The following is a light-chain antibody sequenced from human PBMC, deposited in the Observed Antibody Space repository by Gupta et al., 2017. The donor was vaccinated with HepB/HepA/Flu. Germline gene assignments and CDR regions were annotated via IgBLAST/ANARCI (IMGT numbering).Light chain of an antibody. CDR2: KAS. CDR1: QSIDIW. V-gene: IGKV1-5*03. CDR3: QQSKSYPLT. J-gene: IGKJ4*01. Sequence: DIPMTQFPSTLSASVGDRVTITCRASQSIDIWLAWYQQKTGKAPNLLIYKASTLQSGVPSRFSGGRSGTEFTLTISSLQPDDFGTYYCQQSKSYPLTFGGGTKVEI.